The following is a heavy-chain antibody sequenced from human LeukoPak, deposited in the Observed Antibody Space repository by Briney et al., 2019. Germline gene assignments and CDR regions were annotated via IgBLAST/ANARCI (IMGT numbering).Heavy chain of an antibody. CDR3: AKDIPDYYESSGYSPY. CDR1: GFTFSNYG. CDR2: ISYDGSNK. Sequence: GRSPRLSCAASGFTFSNYGMHWVRQAPGKGLEWVAVISYDGSNKYYADSVKGRFTISRDISKNTLYLQMNSLRVEDTAVYYYAKDIPDYYESSGYSPYWGQGTLVTVSS. V-gene: IGHV3-30*18. J-gene: IGHJ4*02. D-gene: IGHD3-22*01.